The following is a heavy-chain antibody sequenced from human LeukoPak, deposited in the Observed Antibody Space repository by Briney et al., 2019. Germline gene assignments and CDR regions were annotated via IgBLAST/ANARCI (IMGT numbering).Heavy chain of an antibody. CDR1: GGSISNYY. Sequence: SETLSLTCTVSGGSISNYYWSWIRQPAGKGLEWIGRIYSSGSTNYNPSLKSRVTMSVDTSKKQFSLKLSSVTAADTAVYYCAREGAYGSGSYYNGDYYYYMDVWGKGTTVTVSS. J-gene: IGHJ6*03. V-gene: IGHV4-4*07. D-gene: IGHD3-10*01. CDR3: AREGAYGSGSYYNGDYYYYMDV. CDR2: IYSSGST.